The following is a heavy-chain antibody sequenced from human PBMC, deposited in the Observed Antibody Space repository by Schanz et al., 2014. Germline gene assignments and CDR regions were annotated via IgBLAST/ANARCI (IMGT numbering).Heavy chain of an antibody. Sequence: QVHLVQSGAEVKKPGSSVKVSCKASRGTFSSFGINWVRQAPGQGLEWMGRIIPSLGLAKYEQKFQDKVTITADTSTTTAYMELSGLRSEDTAVYYCARDRLECGAECYSVEVFEIWGQGTLVIVSS. CDR1: RGTFSSFG. CDR2: IIPSLGLA. V-gene: IGHV1-69*04. CDR3: ARDRLECGAECYSVEVFEI. J-gene: IGHJ4*02. D-gene: IGHD2-21*01.